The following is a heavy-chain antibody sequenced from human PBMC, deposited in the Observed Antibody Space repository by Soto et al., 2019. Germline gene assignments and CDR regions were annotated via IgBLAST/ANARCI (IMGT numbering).Heavy chain of an antibody. V-gene: IGHV1-69*13. J-gene: IGHJ4*02. D-gene: IGHD4-17*01. CDR2: IIPIFGTA. Sequence: ASVKVSCKASGYTFTSYDINWVRQATGQGLEWMGGIIPIFGTANYAQKFQGRVTITADESTSTAYMELSSLRSEDTAVYYCAREVNDYGDYYFDYWGQGTLVTVSS. CDR3: AREVNDYGDYYFDY. CDR1: GYTFTSYD.